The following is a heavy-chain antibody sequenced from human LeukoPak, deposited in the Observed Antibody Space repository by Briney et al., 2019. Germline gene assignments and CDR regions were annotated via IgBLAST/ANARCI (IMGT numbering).Heavy chain of an antibody. V-gene: IGHV4-4*02. CDR1: GGSISSSNW. J-gene: IGHJ4*02. Sequence: PSETLSLTCAVSGGSISSSNWWSWVRQPPGKGLEWIGEIYHSGSTNYNPSLKSRVTISVDKSKNQFSLKLSSVTAADTAVYYCARVGGSYYTGSYYFDYWGQGTLVTVSS. CDR2: IYHSGST. D-gene: IGHD1-26*01. CDR3: ARVGGSYYTGSYYFDY.